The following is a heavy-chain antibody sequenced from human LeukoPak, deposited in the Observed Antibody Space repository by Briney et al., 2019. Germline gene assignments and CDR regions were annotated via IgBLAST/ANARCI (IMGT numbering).Heavy chain of an antibody. D-gene: IGHD3-22*01. J-gene: IGHJ4*02. CDR3: VDSSGDR. Sequence: GGSLRLSCAASGFTFSSYAMSWVRQAPGRGLEWVSAIGGSGGRSYYADSVKGRSTISRDNSKNTLYLQMNSLRAEDTAVYYCVDSSGDRWGQGTLVTVSS. V-gene: IGHV3-23*01. CDR1: GFTFSSYA. CDR2: IGGSGGRS.